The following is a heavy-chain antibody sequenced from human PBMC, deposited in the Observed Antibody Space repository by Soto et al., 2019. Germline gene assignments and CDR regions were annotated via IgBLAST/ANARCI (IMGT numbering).Heavy chain of an antibody. CDR3: AKDLGLDASASYPYH. CDR1: GFTFSGFG. J-gene: IGHJ5*02. V-gene: IGHV3-30*18. D-gene: IGHD3-10*01. CDR2: ISYDGSHK. Sequence: QVQLVESGGGVVQPGRSLRLSCAASGFTFSGFGMHWVRHTLGKGLEWLAVISYDGSHKLHADSVQGRFTISRDNSKNTLSLQMNSLRTEDTAVYYCAKDLGLDASASYPYHWGQGTLVSVSS.